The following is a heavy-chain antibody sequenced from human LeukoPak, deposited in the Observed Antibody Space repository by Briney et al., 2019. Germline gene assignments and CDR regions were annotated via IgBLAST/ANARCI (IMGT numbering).Heavy chain of an antibody. V-gene: IGHV3-30*04. CDR1: GFTFSSYA. CDR2: ISYDGSNK. D-gene: IGHD1-26*01. Sequence: GGSLRLSCAASGFTFSSYAMHWVRQAPGKWLEWVAVISYDGSNKYYADSVKGRFTISRDNSKNTLYLQMNSLRAEDTAVYYCASGERERRFDYWGQGTLVTVSS. CDR3: ASGERERRFDY. J-gene: IGHJ4*02.